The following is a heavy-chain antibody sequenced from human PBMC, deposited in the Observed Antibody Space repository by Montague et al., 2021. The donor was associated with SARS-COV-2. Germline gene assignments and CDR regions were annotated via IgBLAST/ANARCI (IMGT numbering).Heavy chain of an antibody. V-gene: IGHV3-7*03. CDR3: ARDPAFAAFDL. Sequence: SLRLSCAASGFIFNHYWMSWVRQAPGKGLEWVANIKHDGSEQNYVDSVKGRFTISRDNAKNSLSLQMSSLRVEDTAMYYCARDPAFAAFDLWGRGSLVIVSS. CDR1: GFIFNHYW. CDR2: IKHDGSEQ. J-gene: IGHJ2*01. D-gene: IGHD6-25*01.